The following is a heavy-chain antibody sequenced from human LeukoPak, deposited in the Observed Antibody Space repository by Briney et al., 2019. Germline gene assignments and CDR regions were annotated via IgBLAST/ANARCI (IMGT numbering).Heavy chain of an antibody. Sequence: ASVKVSCKASGYTFTGYYMHWVRQAPGQGLEWMGWINPNSGGTNYAQKFQGRVTMTGDTSISTAYMELSRLRSDDTAVYYCARSGADYYYYYMDVWGKGTTVTISS. V-gene: IGHV1-2*02. CDR1: GYTFTGYY. CDR2: INPNSGGT. J-gene: IGHJ6*03. D-gene: IGHD2-15*01. CDR3: ARSGADYYYYYMDV.